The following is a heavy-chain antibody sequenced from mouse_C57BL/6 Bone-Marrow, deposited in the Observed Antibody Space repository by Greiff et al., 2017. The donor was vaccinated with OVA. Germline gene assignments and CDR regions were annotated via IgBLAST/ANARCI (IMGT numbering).Heavy chain of an antibody. V-gene: IGHV6-6*01. CDR3: TRGDDYDGPWFAY. D-gene: IGHD2-4*01. J-gene: IGHJ3*01. CDR2: IRNKANNHAT. CDR1: GFTFSDAW. Sequence: EVKVVESGGGLVQPGGSMKLSCAASGFTFSDAWMDWVRQSPEKGLEWVAEIRNKANNHATYYAESVKGRFTISRDDSKSSVYLQMNSLRAEDTGIYYCTRGDDYDGPWFAYWGQGTLVTVSA.